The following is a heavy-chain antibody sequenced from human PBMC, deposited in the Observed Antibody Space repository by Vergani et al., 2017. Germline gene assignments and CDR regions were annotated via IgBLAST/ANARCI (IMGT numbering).Heavy chain of an antibody. CDR3: ASNYDFWSGYYRFGY. J-gene: IGHJ4*02. D-gene: IGHD3-3*01. CDR2: FDPEDGET. CDR1: GYTLIELS. V-gene: IGHV1-24*01. Sequence: QVQLVQSGAEVKKPGASVKVSCKVSGYTLIELSMHWVRQAPGKGLEWMGGFDPEDGETIYAQKFQGRVTMTEATSTDTAYMVLSSLRSEDTAVYYCASNYDFWSGYYRFGYWGQGTLVTVSS.